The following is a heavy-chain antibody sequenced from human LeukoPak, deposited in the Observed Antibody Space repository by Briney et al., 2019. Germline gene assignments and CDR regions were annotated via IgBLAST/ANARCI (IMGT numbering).Heavy chain of an antibody. J-gene: IGHJ4*02. D-gene: IGHD6-19*01. CDR2: MNPNSGNT. CDR3: ARGVASETKLYSSGWYEEY. CDR1: GYSFTGYY. V-gene: IGHV1-8*02. Sequence: ASVKVSCKASGYSFTGYYIHWVRQAPGQGLEWMGWMNPNSGNTGYAQKFQGRVTMTRNTSISTAYMELSSLRSEDTAVYYCARGVASETKLYSSGWYEEYWGQGTLVTVSS.